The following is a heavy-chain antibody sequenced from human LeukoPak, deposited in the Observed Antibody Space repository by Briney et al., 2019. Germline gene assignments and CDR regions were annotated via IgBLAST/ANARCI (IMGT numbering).Heavy chain of an antibody. CDR3: ARGGGTTGTPGGYYYGMDV. CDR1: GYTFTGYY. CDR2: INPNSGGT. J-gene: IGHJ6*02. D-gene: IGHD1-1*01. V-gene: IGHV1-2*04. Sequence: ASVKVSCKASGYTFTGYYIHWVRQAPGQGLEWMGWINPNSGGTNYAQKFQGWVTMTRDTSISTAYMELSRLRSDDTAVYYCARGGGTTGTPGGYYYGMDVWGQGTTVTVSS.